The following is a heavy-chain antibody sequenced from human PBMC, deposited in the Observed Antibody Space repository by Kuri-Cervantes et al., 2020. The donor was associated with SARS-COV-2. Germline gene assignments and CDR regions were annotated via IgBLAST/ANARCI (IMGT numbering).Heavy chain of an antibody. J-gene: IGHJ4*02. CDR1: GGSISSGGYY. V-gene: IGHV4-30-2*05. CDR3: ARGWTTVTTPYFDY. Sequence: SETLSLTCTVSGGSISSGGYYWSWIRQPPGKGLEWIGYIYHSGSTYYNPSLKSRVTISVDTSKNQFSLKLSSVTAADTAVYYCARGWTTVTTPYFDYWGQGTLVTVSS. CDR2: IYHSGST. D-gene: IGHD4-11*01.